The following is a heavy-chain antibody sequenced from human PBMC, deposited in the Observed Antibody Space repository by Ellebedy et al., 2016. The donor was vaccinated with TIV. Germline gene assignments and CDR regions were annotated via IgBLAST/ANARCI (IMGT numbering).Heavy chain of an antibody. Sequence: GESLKISCAASGFTLSTYWMNWVRQAPGKGLEWVASMRQDGREEYFVDSVKGRFTISRDNTKNSLYLQMNSLRADDTAVYFCARENGYYFDYWGQGTLFFVSS. CDR1: GFTLSTYW. V-gene: IGHV3-7*01. CDR2: MRQDGREE. D-gene: IGHD6-25*01. CDR3: ARENGYYFDY. J-gene: IGHJ4*02.